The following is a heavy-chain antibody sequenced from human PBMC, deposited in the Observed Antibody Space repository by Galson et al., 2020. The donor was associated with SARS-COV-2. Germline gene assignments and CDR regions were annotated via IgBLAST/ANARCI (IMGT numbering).Heavy chain of an antibody. D-gene: IGHD4-17*01. J-gene: IGHJ4*02. CDR3: AREAVYGYYGGIDY. Sequence: GESLKIPCAASGFTFSSYGMHWVRQAPGKGLEWVAVIWYDGSNTYYADSVKGRFTISRDNSKNTLYLQMNSLRAEDTAVYYCAREAVYGYYGGIDYWGQGTLVTVSS. V-gene: IGHV3-33*01. CDR1: GFTFSSYG. CDR2: IWYDGSNT.